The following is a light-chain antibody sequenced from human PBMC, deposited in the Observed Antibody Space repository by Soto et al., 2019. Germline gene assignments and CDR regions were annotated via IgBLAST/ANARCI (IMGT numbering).Light chain of an antibody. CDR1: SRDVGGYKY. CDR2: EVS. V-gene: IGLV2-14*01. CDR3: SSYTGSSTLL. Sequence: QSALTQPASVSGSPGPAITISFTGTSRDVGGYKYVSWYDQHPGKAPKLMIYEVSNRPSGVSNRFSGSKSGKTASLTISGLQAEDEGDYYCSSYTGSSTLLFGGGTKVTVL. J-gene: IGLJ2*01.